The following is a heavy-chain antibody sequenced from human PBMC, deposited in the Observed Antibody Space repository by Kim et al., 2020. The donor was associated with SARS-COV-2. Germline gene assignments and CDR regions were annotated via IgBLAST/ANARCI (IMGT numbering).Heavy chain of an antibody. CDR2: IIPIFGTA. D-gene: IGHD3-22*01. Sequence: SVKVSCKASGGTFSSYAISWVRQAPGQGLEWMGGIIPIFGTANYAQKFQGRVTITADESTSTAYMELSSLRSEDTAVYYCAAGGWLSPYYYYYGMDVWGQGTTVTVSS. CDR1: GGTFSSYA. V-gene: IGHV1-69*13. J-gene: IGHJ6*02. CDR3: AAGGWLSPYYYYYGMDV.